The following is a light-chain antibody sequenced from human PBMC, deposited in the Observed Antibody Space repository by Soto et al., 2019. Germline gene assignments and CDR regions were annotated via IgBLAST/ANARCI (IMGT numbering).Light chain of an antibody. J-gene: IGKJ4*01. Sequence: DIHMTQSPSTLSAFVGDRVTITCRASQTISSWLAWYQQKPGKAPKLLIFKASTLESGVPSRFSGSGSGTEFTLSITSLQPEDFATYYCQQTSSTPLTFGGGTKVDIK. CDR2: KAS. CDR1: QTISSW. V-gene: IGKV1-5*03. CDR3: QQTSSTPLT.